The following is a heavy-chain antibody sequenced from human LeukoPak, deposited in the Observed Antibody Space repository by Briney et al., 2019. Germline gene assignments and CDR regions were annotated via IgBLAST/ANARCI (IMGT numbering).Heavy chain of an antibody. CDR3: TRATTVTTIGWFDP. V-gene: IGHV3-9*01. CDR2: ISWNSGSI. D-gene: IGHD4-17*01. J-gene: IGHJ5*02. CDR1: GFTFDDYA. Sequence: GGSLRLSCAASGFTFDDYAMHWVRQAPGKGLEWVPGISWNSGSIGYADSVKGRFTISRDDSKSIAYLQMNSLKTEDTAVYYCTRATTVTTIGWFDPWGQGTLVTVSS.